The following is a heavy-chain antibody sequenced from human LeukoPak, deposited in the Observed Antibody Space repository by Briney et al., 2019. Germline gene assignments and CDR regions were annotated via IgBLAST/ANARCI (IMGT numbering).Heavy chain of an antibody. CDR3: ASVVPAGPVDY. Sequence: GGSLRLSCAASGFTFSDYYMSWIRHAPGKGLEWVSYISSSGSTIYYADSVKGRFTISRDNAKNSLYLQMNSLRAEDTAVYYCASVVPAGPVDYWGQGTLVTVSS. CDR1: GFTFSDYY. V-gene: IGHV3-11*04. CDR2: ISSSGSTI. J-gene: IGHJ4*02. D-gene: IGHD2-2*01.